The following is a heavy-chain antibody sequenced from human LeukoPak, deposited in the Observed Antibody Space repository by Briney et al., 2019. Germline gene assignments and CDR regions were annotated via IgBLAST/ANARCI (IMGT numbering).Heavy chain of an antibody. CDR3: ARDGITMRILEY. CDR2: INQDGSAK. J-gene: IGHJ4*02. CDR1: GFMFTSYW. V-gene: IGHV3-7*01. D-gene: IGHD3-10*01. Sequence: PGGSLRLSCAASGFMFTSYWMSWVRQAPGKGLEWVANINQDGSAKYYVDSVKGRFTISRDNAKNSLYLQMDSLRAEDTAVYYCARDGITMRILEYWGQGTLVTVSS.